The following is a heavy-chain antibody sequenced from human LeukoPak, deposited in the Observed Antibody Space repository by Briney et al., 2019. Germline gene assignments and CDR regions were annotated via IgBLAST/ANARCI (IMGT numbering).Heavy chain of an antibody. Sequence: SETLSLTCTVSGGSISTYYWSWIRQPPGKGLEWIGFISFSGSTNYNPSLKSRVTISIDTSKNQFSLKLSSVTAADTAVYFCARDRGDTAMAHPFDYWGQGTLVTVSS. D-gene: IGHD5-18*01. CDR2: ISFSGST. J-gene: IGHJ4*02. CDR3: ARDRGDTAMAHPFDY. V-gene: IGHV4-59*01. CDR1: GGSISTYY.